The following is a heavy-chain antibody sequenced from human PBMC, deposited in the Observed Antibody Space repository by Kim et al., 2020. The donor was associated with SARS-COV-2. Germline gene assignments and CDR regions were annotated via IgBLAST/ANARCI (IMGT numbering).Heavy chain of an antibody. Sequence: SETLSLTCTVSGGSISSYYWSWIRQPPGKGLEWIGYIYYSGSTNYNPSLKSRVTISVDTSKNQFSLKLSSVTAADTAVYYCARQLDILTGYYYYYGMDVWGQGTTVTVSS. CDR2: IYYSGST. V-gene: IGHV4-59*01. CDR1: GGSISSYY. J-gene: IGHJ6*02. CDR3: ARQLDILTGYYYYYGMDV. D-gene: IGHD3-9*01.